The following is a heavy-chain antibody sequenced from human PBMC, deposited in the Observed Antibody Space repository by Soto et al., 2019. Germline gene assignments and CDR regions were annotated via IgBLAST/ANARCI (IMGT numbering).Heavy chain of an antibody. J-gene: IGHJ5*02. Sequence: GASVKGSCETSCYTFSNYGITWVRQAPGQPLEWLGWISLYSDGTNYAQKFQGRVSMTTDTSTTTAYMELRSLRSDDTAVYYCARVVPGAEAWFGPWGQGTLVTVS. CDR1: CYTFSNYG. D-gene: IGHD2-2*01. CDR2: ISLYSDGT. CDR3: ARVVPGAEAWFGP. V-gene: IGHV1-18*01.